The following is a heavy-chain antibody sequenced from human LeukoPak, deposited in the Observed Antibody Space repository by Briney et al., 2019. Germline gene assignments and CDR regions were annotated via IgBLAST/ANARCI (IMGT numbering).Heavy chain of an antibody. V-gene: IGHV3-23*01. CDR1: EFNFDNTW. J-gene: IGHJ5*01. Sequence: GGSLRLSCAASEFNFDNTWMNWVRQAPGKGLEWVSAISGSGGSTYYADSVKGRFTISRDNSKNTLYLQMNSLIAEDTAVYYCAKRGYSSGWTSFDFWGQGTLVTVSS. CDR2: ISGSGGST. D-gene: IGHD6-19*01. CDR3: AKRGYSSGWTSFDF.